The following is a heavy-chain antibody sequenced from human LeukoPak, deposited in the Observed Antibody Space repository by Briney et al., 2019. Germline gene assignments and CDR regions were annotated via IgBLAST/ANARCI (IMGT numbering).Heavy chain of an antibody. J-gene: IGHJ4*02. CDR2: ITGSGGNT. D-gene: IGHD6-13*01. CDR1: GFTFSSNA. Sequence: RGESLKISCAASGFTFSSNAMSWVRQAPGKGLEWVSHITGSGGNTYYADSVKGRFTISRDNSKNTLYLQMNSLRAEDTAIYYCARARYISNFDCWGQGTLVTVSS. CDR3: ARARYISNFDC. V-gene: IGHV3-23*01.